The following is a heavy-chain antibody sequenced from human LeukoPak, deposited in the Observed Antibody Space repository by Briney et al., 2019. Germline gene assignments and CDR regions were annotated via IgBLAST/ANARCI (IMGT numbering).Heavy chain of an antibody. J-gene: IGHJ3*02. D-gene: IGHD4-23*01. V-gene: IGHV4-39*01. CDR1: GGSISSSSYY. CDR2: IYYSGST. CDR3: ARLNSDAFDI. Sequence: SETLSLSCTVSGGSISSSSYYWGWIRQPPGKGLEWIGSIYYSGSTYYNPSLKSRVTISVDTSKNQFSLKLSSVTAADTAVYYCARLNSDAFDIWGQGTMVTVSS.